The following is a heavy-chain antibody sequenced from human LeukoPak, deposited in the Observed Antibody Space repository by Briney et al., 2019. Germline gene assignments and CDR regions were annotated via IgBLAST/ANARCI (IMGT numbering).Heavy chain of an antibody. J-gene: IGHJ4*02. CDR1: GFTFSSYG. CDR3: ANLPRAYYYDSLAH. V-gene: IGHV3-33*06. Sequence: GGSLRLSCAASGFTFSSYGMHWVRQAPGKGLEWAAVIWYDGSNKYYADSVKGRFTVSRDNSKNTLYLQMNSLRAEDTAVYYCANLPRAYYYDSLAHWGQGTLVTVSS. D-gene: IGHD3-22*01. CDR2: IWYDGSNK.